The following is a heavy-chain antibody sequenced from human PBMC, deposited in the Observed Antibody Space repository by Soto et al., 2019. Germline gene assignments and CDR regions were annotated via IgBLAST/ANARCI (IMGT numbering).Heavy chain of an antibody. D-gene: IGHD2-21*02. CDR3: AKGRGFVVVTAILDY. CDR2: ISGSGGST. CDR1: GFTFSSYA. Sequence: GGSLRLSCAASGFTFSSYAMSWVRQAPGKGLEWVSAISGSGGSTYYADSGKGRFTISRDNSKNTLYLQMNSLRAEDTAVYYCAKGRGFVVVTAILDYWGQGTLVTVSS. J-gene: IGHJ4*02. V-gene: IGHV3-23*01.